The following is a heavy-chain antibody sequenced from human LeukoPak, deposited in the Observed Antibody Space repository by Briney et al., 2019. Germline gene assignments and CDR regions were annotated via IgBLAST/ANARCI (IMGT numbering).Heavy chain of an antibody. CDR2: ISSSGGTI. Sequence: PGGSLRLSCAASGFTFSSYEMNWVRQAPGKGLEWVSYISSSGGTIYYADSVKGRFTISRDNAKNSLYLQMNSLRADDTAVYYCTRDPNGDYVGAFDSWGQGTLVTVSS. V-gene: IGHV3-48*03. CDR3: TRDPNGDYVGAFDS. J-gene: IGHJ5*01. D-gene: IGHD4-17*01. CDR1: GFTFSSYE.